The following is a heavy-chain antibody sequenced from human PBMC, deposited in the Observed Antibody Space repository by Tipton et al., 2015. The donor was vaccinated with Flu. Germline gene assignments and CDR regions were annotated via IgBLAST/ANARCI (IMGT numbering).Heavy chain of an antibody. CDR1: GYSISSGYY. D-gene: IGHD6-19*01. Sequence: SLTCAVSGYSISSGYYWGWIRQPPGKGLEWIGSIYHSGSTYYNPSLKSRVTISVDTSKKQFSLKLSSVTAADTAVYYCARHTTYSGYSSGWYYFDYWGQGTLVTVSS. J-gene: IGHJ4*02. CDR2: IYHSGST. CDR3: ARHTTYSGYSSGWYYFDY. V-gene: IGHV4-38-2*01.